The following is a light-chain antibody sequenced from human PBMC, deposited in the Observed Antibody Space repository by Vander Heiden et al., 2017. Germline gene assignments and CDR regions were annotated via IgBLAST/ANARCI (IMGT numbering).Light chain of an antibody. Sequence: IRMTQSPSSLSASTGDRVTITCRASQGISSYLAWYQQKPGKAPKLLIYAASTLQSGVPSRFSGSGSGTDFTLTISCLQSEDFATYNCQQYYSYPPLTFGGGTKVEIK. CDR2: AAS. V-gene: IGKV1-8*01. CDR1: QGISSY. CDR3: QQYYSYPPLT. J-gene: IGKJ4*01.